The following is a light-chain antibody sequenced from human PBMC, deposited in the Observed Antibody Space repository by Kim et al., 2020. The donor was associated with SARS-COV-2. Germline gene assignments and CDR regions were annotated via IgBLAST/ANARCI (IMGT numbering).Light chain of an antibody. V-gene: IGKV3-20*01. CDR2: GAC. CDR1: QRVTRNY. Sequence: LSPGDRATLPGRASQRVTRNYIAWYQQKPGQAPRLLIKGACPRATGIPDRFSGSGSGTDFTLTISSLGSEDFAVYYCQQSDSSRYTCGKGTKLEI. J-gene: IGKJ2*01. CDR3: QQSDSSRYT.